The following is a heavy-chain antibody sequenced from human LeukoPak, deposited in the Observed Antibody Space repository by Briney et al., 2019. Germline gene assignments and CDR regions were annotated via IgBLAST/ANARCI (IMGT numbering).Heavy chain of an antibody. D-gene: IGHD6-19*01. CDR3: AKHSQWLGHLDY. J-gene: IGHJ4*02. CDR1: GFTFSSYA. CDR2: ISGSGGST. V-gene: IGHV3-23*01. Sequence: PGRSLRLSCAASGFTFSSYAMHWVRQAPGKGLEWVSAISGSGGSTYYADSVKGRFTISRDNSKNTLFLQMNSLRAEDTAVYHCAKHSQWLGHLDYWGQGTLVTVSS.